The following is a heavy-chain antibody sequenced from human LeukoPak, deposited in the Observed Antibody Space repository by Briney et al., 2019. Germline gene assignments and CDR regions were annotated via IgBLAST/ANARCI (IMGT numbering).Heavy chain of an antibody. CDR1: GGSISSYY. Sequence: SETLSLTCTVSGGSISSYYWSWIRQPPGKGLEWIGYIYYSGSTNYNPSLKSRVTISVDTSKNQFSLKLSSVAAADTAVYYCARLYCSSTSCYMGGNWFDPWGQGTLVTVSS. CDR2: IYYSGST. V-gene: IGHV4-59*01. J-gene: IGHJ5*02. D-gene: IGHD2-2*02. CDR3: ARLYCSSTSCYMGGNWFDP.